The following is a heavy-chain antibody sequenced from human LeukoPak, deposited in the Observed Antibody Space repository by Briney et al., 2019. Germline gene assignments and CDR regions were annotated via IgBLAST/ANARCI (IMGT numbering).Heavy chain of an antibody. D-gene: IGHD1-14*01. V-gene: IGHV3-74*01. CDR3: VVVVEPPDSDGFDV. CDR2: INADWSTA. Sequence: AGGSLRLSCAASGFTFGNSWVHWVRQAPGKGLVGVSLINADWSTATYADSVKGRFTISRDNARNTLSPQMNSLTIEDTAVYYCVVVVEPPDSDGFDVWGQGTMITVSS. CDR1: GFTFGNSW. J-gene: IGHJ3*01.